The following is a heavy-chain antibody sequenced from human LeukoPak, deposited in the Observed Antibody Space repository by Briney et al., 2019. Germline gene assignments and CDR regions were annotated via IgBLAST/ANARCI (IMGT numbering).Heavy chain of an antibody. CDR3: ARSYYFDSSAYYLFDY. D-gene: IGHD3-22*01. Sequence: GASVKVSCKASGYTFTSYAMNWVRQAPGQGLEWMGWINTNTGNPTYAQGFTGRFVFSLDTSVSTAYLQISSLKAEDTAAYYCARSYYFDSSAYYLFDYWGQGTLVTVSS. CDR2: INTNTGNP. J-gene: IGHJ4*02. CDR1: GYTFTSYA. V-gene: IGHV7-4-1*02.